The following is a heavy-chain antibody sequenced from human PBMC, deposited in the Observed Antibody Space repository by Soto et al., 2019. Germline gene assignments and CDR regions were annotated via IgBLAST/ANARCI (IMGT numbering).Heavy chain of an antibody. V-gene: IGHV3-23*01. CDR3: AEDRFGESAYDY. J-gene: IGHJ4*02. CDR2: ISGSGGST. Sequence: PGGSLRLSCAGSGFTFSSYAMSWVRQAPGKGLEWVSAISGSGGSTYYADSVKGRFTISRDNSKNTLYLQMNSLRAEDTAVYYCAEDRFGESAYDYWGQGTLVTVSS. D-gene: IGHD3-10*01. CDR1: GFTFSSYA.